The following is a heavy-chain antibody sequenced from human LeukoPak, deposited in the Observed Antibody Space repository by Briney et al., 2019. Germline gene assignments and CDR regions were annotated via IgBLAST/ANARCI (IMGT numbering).Heavy chain of an antibody. CDR2: ISGSGGST. V-gene: IGHV3-23*01. Sequence: QSGGSLRLSCAASGFTFSSYAMSWVRQAPGKGLEWVSAISGSGGSTYYADSVKGRFTISRDNAKNSLYLQMNSLRAEDTAVYYCARDGRTQGSWSEYFQHWGQGTLVTVSS. D-gene: IGHD6-13*01. J-gene: IGHJ1*01. CDR1: GFTFSSYA. CDR3: ARDGRTQGSWSEYFQH.